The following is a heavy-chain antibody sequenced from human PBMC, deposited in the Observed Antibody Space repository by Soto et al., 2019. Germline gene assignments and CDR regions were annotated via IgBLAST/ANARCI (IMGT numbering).Heavy chain of an antibody. CDR3: ARPVECSTTRCIR. D-gene: IGHD6-6*01. Sequence: VGSLRLSCAVSGFTFSSYSMNWVRQAPGKGLEWVSYISSSSNSIYYADSVKGRFTISRDNAKNSLHLQMNSLRAEDTAVYYCARPVECSTTRCIRWGQGTLVTVSS. CDR1: GFTFSSYS. J-gene: IGHJ4*02. V-gene: IGHV3-48*01. CDR2: ISSSSNSI.